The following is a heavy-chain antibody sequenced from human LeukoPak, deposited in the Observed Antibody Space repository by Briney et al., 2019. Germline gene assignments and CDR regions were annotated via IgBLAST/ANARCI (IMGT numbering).Heavy chain of an antibody. CDR3: AAQMATRAHNWFDP. Sequence: SETLSLTCTVSGGSTSSYYWNWIRQPAGKGLEWIGRIYTSGSTNHNPSLKSRVTMSLDTSKNQFSLKLSSVTAADTAVYYCAAQMATRAHNWFDPWGQGTLVTVSS. J-gene: IGHJ5*02. CDR2: IYTSGST. CDR1: GGSTSSYY. D-gene: IGHD5-12*01. V-gene: IGHV4-4*07.